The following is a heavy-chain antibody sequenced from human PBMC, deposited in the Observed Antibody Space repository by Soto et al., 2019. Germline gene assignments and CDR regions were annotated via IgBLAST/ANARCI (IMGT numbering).Heavy chain of an antibody. Sequence: SQTLSLTCAISGDSVSSNSAAWNWIRQSPSRGLEWLGRTYYRSKWYNDYAVSVKSRITINPDTSKNQFSLQLNSVTPEDTAAYYCARGYYGSGIRYYGMDVWGQGTTVTVSS. J-gene: IGHJ6*02. D-gene: IGHD3-10*01. V-gene: IGHV6-1*01. CDR1: GDSVSSNSAA. CDR3: ARGYYGSGIRYYGMDV. CDR2: TYYRSKWYN.